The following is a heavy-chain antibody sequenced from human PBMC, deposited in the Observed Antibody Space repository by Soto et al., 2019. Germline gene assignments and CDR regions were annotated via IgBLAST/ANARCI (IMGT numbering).Heavy chain of an antibody. CDR2: INPNSGGT. V-gene: IGHV1-2*04. CDR1: GYTFTGYY. CDR3: ARDLHLERDYYYYGMDV. J-gene: IGHJ6*02. Sequence: GASVKVSCKASGYTFTGYYMHWVRQAPGQGLEWMGWINPNSGGTNYAQKFQGWVTMTRDTSISTAYMELSRLRSDDTAVYYCARDLHLERDYYYYGMDVWGQGTTVTVSS.